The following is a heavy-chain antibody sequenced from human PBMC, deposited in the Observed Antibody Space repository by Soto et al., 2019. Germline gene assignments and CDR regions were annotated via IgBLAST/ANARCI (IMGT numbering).Heavy chain of an antibody. CDR3: ARGQVVAAQP. CDR1: GGSISSGGYS. J-gene: IGHJ5*01. CDR2: IYHSGST. D-gene: IGHD2-15*01. Sequence: QLQLQESGSGLVTPSQTLSLTCAVSGGSISSGGYSWSSLRQPPGKGLEWIGYIYHSGSTYYNPSLKGRATVSVDRPKNQFSPKLSSVTAADTAVYYCARGQVVAAQPWGQGSLVCVS. V-gene: IGHV4-30-2*01.